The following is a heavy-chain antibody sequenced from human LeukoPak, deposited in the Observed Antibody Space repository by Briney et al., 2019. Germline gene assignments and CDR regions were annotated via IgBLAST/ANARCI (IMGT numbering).Heavy chain of an antibody. CDR2: ISSSSSYI. D-gene: IGHD1-7*01. J-gene: IGHJ4*02. CDR3: ARVRPPNWNYVSEIDY. V-gene: IGHV3-21*01. CDR1: GFTVSSTF. Sequence: PGGSLRLSCAASGFTVSSTFMSWVRQAPGKGLEWVSSISSSSSYIYYADSVKGRFTISRDNAKNSLYLQMNSLRAEDTAVYYCARVRPPNWNYVSEIDYWGQGTLVTVSS.